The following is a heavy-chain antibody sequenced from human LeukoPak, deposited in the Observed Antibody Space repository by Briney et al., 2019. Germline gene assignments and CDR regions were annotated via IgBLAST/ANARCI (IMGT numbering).Heavy chain of an antibody. D-gene: IGHD3-22*01. V-gene: IGHV5-51*01. CDR2: IYPGDSDP. Sequence: GAPLKISSKGSGSSFTSYCIGWVRQLPGKGLEWMGIIYPGDSDPRYSPSFQGQVTISVDKSISTAYLQWSSLKASDTAMYYCAGLFYYDSSGYYGAYWGQGTLVTVSS. CDR1: GSSFTSYC. CDR3: AGLFYYDSSGYYGAY. J-gene: IGHJ4*02.